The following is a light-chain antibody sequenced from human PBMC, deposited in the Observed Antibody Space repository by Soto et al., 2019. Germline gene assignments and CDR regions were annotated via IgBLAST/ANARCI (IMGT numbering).Light chain of an antibody. J-gene: IGKJ1*01. Sequence: EILLTQSPDSLSLSPGDRATLSCRASQSFSSTVFAWYQKKPGQAPRLIIYGASSRANGIPDRFSGSGSGTDFPLTISRLEPEDFAVYYCQQYASSVTFGQGTKVEIK. CDR2: GAS. CDR1: QSFSSTV. V-gene: IGKV3-20*01. CDR3: QQYASSVT.